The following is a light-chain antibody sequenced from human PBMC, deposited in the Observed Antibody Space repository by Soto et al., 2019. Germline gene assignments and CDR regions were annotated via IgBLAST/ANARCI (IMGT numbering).Light chain of an antibody. CDR3: QQYGSSPYT. CDR1: QSVSSSY. J-gene: IGKJ2*01. CDR2: GAS. V-gene: IGKV3-20*01. Sequence: EIVLTQSPGTLSLSPGERATLSCRASQSVSSSYLAWYQQKPGQAPRLLICGASSSATGIPDGFSGSGSGTDFTLTISGLEPEDFAVYYCQQYGSSPYTFGQGTKLEIK.